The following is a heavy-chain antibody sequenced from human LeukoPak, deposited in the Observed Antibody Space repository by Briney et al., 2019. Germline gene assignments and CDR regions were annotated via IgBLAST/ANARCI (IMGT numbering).Heavy chain of an antibody. CDR2: IYYSGST. V-gene: IGHV4-59*01. CDR3: ARDPLYYYDSSGYYYYYGMDV. D-gene: IGHD3-22*01. Sequence: SETLSLTCTLSGGSISSYYWSWIRQPPGKGLEWIGYIYYSGSTNYNPSLKSRVTISVDTSKNQFSLKLSSVTAADTAVYYCARDPLYYYDSSGYYYYYGMDVWGQGTTVTVSS. CDR1: GGSISSYY. J-gene: IGHJ6*02.